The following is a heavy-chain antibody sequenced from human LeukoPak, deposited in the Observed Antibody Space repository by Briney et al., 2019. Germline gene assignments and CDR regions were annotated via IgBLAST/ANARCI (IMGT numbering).Heavy chain of an antibody. CDR1: GFTFSGYP. J-gene: IGHJ4*02. V-gene: IGHV3-21*01. CDR2: ISSSSSYI. Sequence: GKSLRLSCAASGFTFSGYPIHWVRQAPGKGLEWVSSISSSSSYIYYADSLRGRFTISRDNAENSLYLQMISLRAEDAAVYYCARGRDGSQSPIDYWGQGTLVTVSS. CDR3: ARGRDGSQSPIDY. D-gene: IGHD5-24*01.